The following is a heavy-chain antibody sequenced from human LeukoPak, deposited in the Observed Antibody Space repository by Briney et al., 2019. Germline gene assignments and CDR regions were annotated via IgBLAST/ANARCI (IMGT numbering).Heavy chain of an antibody. Sequence: PGGSLRLSCAASGFTFSTYWMHWVRQVPGKGLVWVSRIRGDGNSATCADFVKGRFTISRDNAKNTLYLQMNSLRVEDTAVYYCARSDYTDYWGQGTLVTVSS. J-gene: IGHJ4*02. CDR2: IRGDGNSA. D-gene: IGHD3-3*01. CDR1: GFTFSTYW. V-gene: IGHV3-74*01. CDR3: ARSDYTDY.